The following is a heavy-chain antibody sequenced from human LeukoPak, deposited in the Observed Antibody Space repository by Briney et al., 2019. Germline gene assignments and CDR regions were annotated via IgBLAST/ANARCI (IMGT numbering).Heavy chain of an antibody. CDR3: ARAHPGYCSSTSCYEYNWFDP. V-gene: IGHV1-18*01. J-gene: IGHJ5*02. CDR2: ISAYNGNT. Sequence: ASVKVSRKASGYTFTSYGISWVRQAPGQGLEWMGWISAYNGNTNYAQKLQGRVTMTTDASTSTAYMELRSLRSDDTAVYYCARAHPGYCSSTSCYEYNWFDPWGQGTLVTVSS. D-gene: IGHD2-2*01. CDR1: GYTFTSYG.